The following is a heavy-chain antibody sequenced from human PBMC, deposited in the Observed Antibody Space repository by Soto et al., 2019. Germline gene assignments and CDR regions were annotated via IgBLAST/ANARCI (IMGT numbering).Heavy chain of an antibody. J-gene: IGHJ6*02. Sequence: GGSLRLSCAASGIKFSSYGMHWGRQAPGKGLEWVAVIWFDGSKKYYVDSVKGRFTISRDNSNNTLYLQMNSLRAEDTGVYYCARELLYGSGSRNFHYYGMDVWGQGTTVTVSS. CDR1: GIKFSSYG. D-gene: IGHD3-10*01. V-gene: IGHV3-33*01. CDR2: IWFDGSKK. CDR3: ARELLYGSGSRNFHYYGMDV.